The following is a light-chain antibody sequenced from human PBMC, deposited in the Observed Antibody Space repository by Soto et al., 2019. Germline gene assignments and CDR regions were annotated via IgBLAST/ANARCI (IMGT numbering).Light chain of an antibody. Sequence: EVGMTQSPATLSVSPGERATLSCRASQSVSANLAWYQQKPGQAPRLLIYGASSRATGIPARFSGSGSGTDFTLTISSLQSEDFAVYYCQQYNKWATFGPGTRLEIE. J-gene: IGKJ5*01. CDR1: QSVSAN. CDR2: GAS. V-gene: IGKV3-15*01. CDR3: QQYNKWAT.